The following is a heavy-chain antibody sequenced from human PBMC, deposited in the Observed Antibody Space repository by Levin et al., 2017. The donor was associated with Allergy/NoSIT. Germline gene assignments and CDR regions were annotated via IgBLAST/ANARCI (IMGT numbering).Heavy chain of an antibody. CDR3: ARVAGYIYGYYFDY. Sequence: LRLSCAVSGGSISSGGYYWSWIRQPPGKGLEWIGNIYLSGSTNDNPSLKSRVTMSVDRSKNQFSLKLSYVTAADTAVYYCARVAGYIYGYYFDYWGPGTLVTVTS. D-gene: IGHD5-18*01. CDR2: IYLSGST. CDR1: GGSISSGGYY. V-gene: IGHV4-30-2*01. J-gene: IGHJ4*02.